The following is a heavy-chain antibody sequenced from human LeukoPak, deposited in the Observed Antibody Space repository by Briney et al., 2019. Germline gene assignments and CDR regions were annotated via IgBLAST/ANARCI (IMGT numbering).Heavy chain of an antibody. CDR3: AKGYGSGSYSVDY. J-gene: IGHJ4*02. V-gene: IGHV3-30*18. CDR1: GFTFSTYW. CDR2: ISYDGSNK. Sequence: GGSLRLSCAASGFTFSTYWMYWVRQAPGKGLEWVSFISYDGSNKYYADSVKGRFTISRDNSKNTLYLQLNSLRPEDTAVYYCAKGYGSGSYSVDYWGQGTLVTVSS. D-gene: IGHD3-10*01.